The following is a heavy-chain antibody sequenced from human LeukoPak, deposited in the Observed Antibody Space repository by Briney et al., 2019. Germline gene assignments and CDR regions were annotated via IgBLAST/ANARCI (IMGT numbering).Heavy chain of an antibody. CDR3: ARGPIAVAGTRRKLNWFDP. CDR1: LYTLTSYN. J-gene: IGHJ5*02. V-gene: IGHV1-8*01. Sequence: GASVTVSSMASLYTLTSYNINGVRQATGQGLECMGWMNPNSGNTGYAQKFQGRVTMTRNTSISTAYMELSSLRSEDTAVSYCARGPIAVAGTRRKLNWFDPWGQGTLVTVSS. D-gene: IGHD6-19*01. CDR2: MNPNSGNT.